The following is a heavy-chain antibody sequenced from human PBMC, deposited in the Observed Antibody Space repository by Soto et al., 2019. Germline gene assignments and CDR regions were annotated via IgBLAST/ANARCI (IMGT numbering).Heavy chain of an antibody. CDR2: IYPGDSDT. V-gene: IGHV5-51*01. CDR3: ARHYCSSTSCYPVYYYYYGMDV. J-gene: IGHJ6*02. D-gene: IGHD2-2*01. Sequence: GESLKISCKCSGYSFTSYWIGWVRQMPGKGLEWMGIIYPGDSDTRYSPSFQGQVTISADKSISTAYLQWSSLKASDTAMYYCARHYCSSTSCYPVYYYYYGMDVWGQGATVTVSS. CDR1: GYSFTSYW.